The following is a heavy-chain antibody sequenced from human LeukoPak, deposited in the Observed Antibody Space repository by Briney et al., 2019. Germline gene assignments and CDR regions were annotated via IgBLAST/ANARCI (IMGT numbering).Heavy chain of an antibody. J-gene: IGHJ4*02. D-gene: IGHD6-13*01. Sequence: GGSLRLSCAASGFTFNTYSINWVRQAPGKGLEWISYISSSSSTIYYADSVKGRFTISRDNARNSLYLQMNSLRAEDTAVYYCARVNGIAAAGDPFDYWGQGTLVTVSS. CDR3: ARVNGIAAAGDPFDY. V-gene: IGHV3-48*04. CDR2: ISSSSSTI. CDR1: GFTFNTYS.